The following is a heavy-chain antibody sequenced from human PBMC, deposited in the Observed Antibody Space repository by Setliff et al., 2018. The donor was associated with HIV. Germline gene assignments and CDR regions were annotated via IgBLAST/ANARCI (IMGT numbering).Heavy chain of an antibody. CDR1: GGSMSTYY. CDR2: VYTSGST. Sequence: SETLSLTCSVSGGSMSTYYWSWIRQPAGKRLEWIGRVYTSGSTIYNPSLRSRVTMSVDTSKSQFSLKLNSVAAADTAVYYCARLGRAIDDGGSSLRLDFWGQGMLVTVSS. J-gene: IGHJ4*02. CDR3: ARLGRAIDDGGSSLRLDF. V-gene: IGHV4-4*07. D-gene: IGHD2-21*01.